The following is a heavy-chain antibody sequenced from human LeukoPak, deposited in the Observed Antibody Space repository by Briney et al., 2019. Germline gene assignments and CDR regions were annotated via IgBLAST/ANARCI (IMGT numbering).Heavy chain of an antibody. V-gene: IGHV3-74*01. J-gene: IGHJ4*02. Sequence: GGSLRLSCAASGVTFSNYWMHCGRQAPGKGRLWVSRINSDVSTRNCADSVKGRFTISRDNAKNTLYPQMNSLRAEATAVYYCASASSHRIAAGGDYWGQGTLVTVSS. CDR3: ASASSHRIAAGGDY. CDR2: INSDVSTR. CDR1: GVTFSNYW. D-gene: IGHD6-13*01.